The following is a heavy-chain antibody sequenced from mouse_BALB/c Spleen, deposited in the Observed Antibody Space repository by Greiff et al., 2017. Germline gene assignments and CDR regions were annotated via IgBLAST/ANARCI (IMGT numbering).Heavy chain of an antibody. Sequence: VHVKQSGAELVKPGASVKLSCTASGFNIKDTYMHWVKQRPEQGLEWIGRIDPANGNTKYDPKFQGKATITADTSSNTACLQLSSLTSEDTAVYYCASGGTALFDYWGKGTTLTVSS. D-gene: IGHD1-2*01. CDR3: ASGGTALFDY. CDR2: IDPANGNT. CDR1: GFNIKDTY. V-gene: IGHV14-3*02. J-gene: IGHJ2*01.